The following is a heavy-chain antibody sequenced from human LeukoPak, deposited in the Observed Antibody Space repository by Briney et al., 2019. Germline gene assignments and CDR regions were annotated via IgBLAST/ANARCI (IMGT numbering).Heavy chain of an antibody. J-gene: IGHJ4*02. CDR2: ISGSGGST. D-gene: IGHD1-26*01. CDR1: GFTFSSYA. CDR3: AKDIGGATPYDY. V-gene: IGHV3-23*01. Sequence: SGGSLRLSCAASGFTFSSYAMSWVRQAPGEGLEWVSAISGSGGSTYYADSVKGRFTLSRDNSKNTLYLQMNSQRAEDTAVYCCAKDIGGATPYDYWGQGTLVTVSS.